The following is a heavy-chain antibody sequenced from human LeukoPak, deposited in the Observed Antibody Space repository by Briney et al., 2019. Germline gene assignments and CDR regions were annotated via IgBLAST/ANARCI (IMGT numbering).Heavy chain of an antibody. CDR2: IFYSGKT. J-gene: IGHJ3*02. D-gene: IGHD3-22*01. CDR1: GGSISSESYF. CDR3: AREGYYDTSTSGAFDI. V-gene: IGHV4-39*07. Sequence: SETLSLTCTVSGGSISSESYFWGWIRQPSGKGLEWIGSIFYSGKTYYNPSLKSRVTLSVDTSKNQFSLRLSSVTAADTAVYYCAREGYYDTSTSGAFDIWGQGTVVTVSS.